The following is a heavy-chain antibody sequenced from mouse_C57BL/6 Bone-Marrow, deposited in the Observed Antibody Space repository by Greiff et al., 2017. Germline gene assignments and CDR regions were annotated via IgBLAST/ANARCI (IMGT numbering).Heavy chain of an antibody. CDR2: IYPRSGTT. Sequence: QVQLQQSGAELARPGASVKLSCKASGYTFTSSGISWVKQRTGQGLEWIGEIYPRSGTTYYNEKFKGKATLTADKSSSTAYMELRSLTSEDSAVYFCARSKGYYYGSSADYWGQGTTLTVSS. CDR3: ARSKGYYYGSSADY. CDR1: GYTFTSSG. D-gene: IGHD1-1*01. V-gene: IGHV1-81*01. J-gene: IGHJ2*01.